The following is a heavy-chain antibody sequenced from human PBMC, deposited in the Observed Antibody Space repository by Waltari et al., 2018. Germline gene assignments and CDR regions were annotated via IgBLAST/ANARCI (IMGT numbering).Heavy chain of an antibody. Sequence: QVQLQESGPGLVKPSETLSLTCTVSGGSISSHYWSWIRQPPGKGLEWIGYIYYSWSTNYNPSLNSRVTISVDTSKNQFSLKLSSVTAADTAVYYCARDNHYGVDYWGQGTLVTVSS. J-gene: IGHJ4*02. CDR1: GGSISSHY. D-gene: IGHD4-17*01. V-gene: IGHV4-59*11. CDR3: ARDNHYGVDY. CDR2: IYYSWST.